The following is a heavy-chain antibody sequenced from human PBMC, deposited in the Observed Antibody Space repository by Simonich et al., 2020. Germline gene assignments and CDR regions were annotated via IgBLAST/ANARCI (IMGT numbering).Heavy chain of an antibody. CDR3: ARDSYSSWYFDL. V-gene: IGHV1-2*02. D-gene: IGHD6-13*01. CDR1: GYTFTGYY. Sequence: QVQLVQSGAEVKKPGASVKVSCKASGYTFTGYYMHWVRQAPGQGLEWMGGTNPKSGGTNYAQKFQGRVTITRDTSISTAYMELSRLRSDDTAVYYCARDSYSSWYFDLWGRGTLVTVSS. CDR2: TNPKSGGT. J-gene: IGHJ2*01.